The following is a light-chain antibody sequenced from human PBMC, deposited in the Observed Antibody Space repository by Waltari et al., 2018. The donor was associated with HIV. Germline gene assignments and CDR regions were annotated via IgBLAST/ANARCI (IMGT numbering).Light chain of an antibody. Sequence: DIQMTQFPSSLSASVVGTVHIICRASQDIKNDLGWYQQRPGKAPQRLIFAASTLQGGVPPRFSGSGSGTEFTLTVSGLQPEDSGIYYCLQHASYPITFGQGTRLDIE. J-gene: IGKJ5*01. V-gene: IGKV1-17*01. CDR3: LQHASYPIT. CDR1: QDIKND. CDR2: AAS.